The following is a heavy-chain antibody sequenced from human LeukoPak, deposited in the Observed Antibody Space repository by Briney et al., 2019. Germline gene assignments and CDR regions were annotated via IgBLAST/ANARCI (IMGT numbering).Heavy chain of an antibody. Sequence: SETLSLTCTVSGGSISSSSYYWGWIRQPPGKGLEWIGSIYYSGSTYYNPSLKSRVTISVDTSKNQFSLKLSSVTAADTAVYYCAGASTLIAAAGNWREKVQYYFDYWGQGTLVTVSS. V-gene: IGHV4-39*07. CDR2: IYYSGST. J-gene: IGHJ4*02. D-gene: IGHD6-13*01. CDR3: AGASTLIAAAGNWREKVQYYFDY. CDR1: GGSISSSSYY.